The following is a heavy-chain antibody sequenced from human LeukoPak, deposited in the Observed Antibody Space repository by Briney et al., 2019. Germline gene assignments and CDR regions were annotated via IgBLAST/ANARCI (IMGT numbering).Heavy chain of an antibody. CDR3: ARGPSGYHNT. D-gene: IGHD5-12*01. J-gene: IGHJ4*02. CDR2: ISSSGSYI. Sequence: GGSLRLSCAASGFTFSLYSITWVRQTPGRGLEWVSSISSSGSYIYYADSVKGRFTVSRDNAKNSLSLQMNSLRAEDTAVYYCARGPSGYHNTGGQGTLVTVSS. V-gene: IGHV3-21*01. CDR1: GFTFSLYS.